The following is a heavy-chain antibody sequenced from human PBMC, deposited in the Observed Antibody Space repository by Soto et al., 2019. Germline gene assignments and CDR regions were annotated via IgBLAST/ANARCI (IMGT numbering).Heavy chain of an antibody. CDR1: GGSISSYY. CDR3: ATGRDKGYYHYGMDL. CDR2: IYYSGST. J-gene: IGHJ6*02. V-gene: IGHV4-59*01. Sequence: PSETLSLTCTVSGGSISSYYWSWIRQPPGKGLEWIGYIYYSGSTNYNPSLKSRVTISVDTSKNQFSLKLSSVTAADTAVYYCATGRDKGYYHYGMDLWGQGTTVTVSS.